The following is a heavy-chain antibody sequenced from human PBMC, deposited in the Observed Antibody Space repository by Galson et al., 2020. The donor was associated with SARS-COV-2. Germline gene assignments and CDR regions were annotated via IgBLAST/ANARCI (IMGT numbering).Heavy chain of an antibody. CDR3: ARLTVVYGMDV. Sequence: EGSLRLPCTASGFTFSRYWMHWLRQVPGKGLVRVSRIDSDGSGITYADSVKGRFTLSRDNAKNTLYLQMNSRRAEDTAVYYCARLTVVYGMDVWGQGTTVTVSS. V-gene: IGHV3-74*01. CDR1: GFTFSRYW. J-gene: IGHJ6*02. D-gene: IGHD3-10*01. CDR2: IDSDGSGI.